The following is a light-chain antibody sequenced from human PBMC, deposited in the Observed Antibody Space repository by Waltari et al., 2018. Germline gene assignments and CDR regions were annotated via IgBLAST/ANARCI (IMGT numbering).Light chain of an antibody. CDR2: GAS. V-gene: IGKV3-20*01. CDR1: QSVSRS. J-gene: IGKJ1*01. Sequence: IVLTQSPGTLSFSPGERATLSCRARQSVSRSLAWYQQKPGQAPRLLIYGASNRATGIPDRFSGSGSGTDFSLTISRLEPEDFAVYYCQHYVSLPATFGQGTKVEIK. CDR3: QHYVSLPAT.